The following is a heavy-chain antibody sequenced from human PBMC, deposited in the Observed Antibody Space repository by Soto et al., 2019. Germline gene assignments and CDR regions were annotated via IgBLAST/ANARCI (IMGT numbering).Heavy chain of an antibody. Sequence: QVQLVQSGAEVKKPGSSVKVSCQASGGTFSSYTISWVRQAHGQGLEWMGRIIPIIGIANYVQKFQGRVTITADKSTSTAYRALSSLRSEDTAVYYCARGHDSSGIKVDYWGQGTLVTVSS. CDR3: ARGHDSSGIKVDY. CDR2: IIPIIGIA. CDR1: GGTFSSYT. D-gene: IGHD3-22*01. V-gene: IGHV1-69*02. J-gene: IGHJ4*02.